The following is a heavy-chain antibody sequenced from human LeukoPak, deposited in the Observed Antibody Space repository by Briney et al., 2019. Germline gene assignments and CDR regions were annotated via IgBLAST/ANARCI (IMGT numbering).Heavy chain of an antibody. CDR3: ARDRRLSITMVRGVNDAFDI. D-gene: IGHD3-10*01. CDR1: GGTFSSYA. Sequence: SVKVSCKASGGTFSSYAISWVRQAPGQGLEWMGGIIPIFGTANYAQKFQGRVTITTDESTSTAYMELSSLRSEDTAVYYCARDRRLSITMVRGVNDAFDIWGQGTMVTVSS. CDR2: IIPIFGTA. V-gene: IGHV1-69*05. J-gene: IGHJ3*02.